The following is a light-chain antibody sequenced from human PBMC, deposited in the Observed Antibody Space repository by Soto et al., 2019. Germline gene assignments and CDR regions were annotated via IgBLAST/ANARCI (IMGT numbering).Light chain of an antibody. CDR2: GAS. CDR1: QSVGSY. V-gene: IGKV3-15*01. CDR3: QQYNNWPPWT. Sequence: EIVLTQSPATLSVSPGERATLSCRASQSVGSYLAWYQQKPGLAPRLLIYGASTRATVIPARFSGSGSGTEFSLTISSLQSEDFAFYYCQQYNNWPPWTFGQGTKVDIK. J-gene: IGKJ1*01.